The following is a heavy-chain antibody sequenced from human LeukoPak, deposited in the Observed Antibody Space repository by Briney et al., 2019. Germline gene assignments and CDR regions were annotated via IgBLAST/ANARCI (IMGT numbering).Heavy chain of an antibody. D-gene: IGHD1-1*01. V-gene: IGHV4-4*07. Sequence: SETLSLTCTVSGGSITTSYWSWVRQPAGKGLEWIGRIYFSGSTNYNPSLSSRVTMSVDTPKNQFSLKLTSVTAADTAVYYCARETAELGRSFDYWGQGALVTVSS. CDR1: GGSITTSY. CDR3: ARETAELGRSFDY. J-gene: IGHJ4*02. CDR2: IYFSGST.